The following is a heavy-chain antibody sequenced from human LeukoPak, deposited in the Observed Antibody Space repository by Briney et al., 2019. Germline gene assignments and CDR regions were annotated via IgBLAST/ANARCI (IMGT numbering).Heavy chain of an antibody. CDR1: GYIFSRHG. CDR2: VWYDGRNR. CDR3: ARVKGDGYNPSWVDY. V-gene: IGHV3-33*01. D-gene: IGHD5-24*01. J-gene: IGHJ4*02. Sequence: GGSLRLSCAASGYIFSRHGIHWVRQAPGKGLEWVAVVWYDGRNRDYADSVKSRFTISKDNSKNTLYLQMNSLRVEDTAVYYCARVKGDGYNPSWVDYWGQGTLVTVSS.